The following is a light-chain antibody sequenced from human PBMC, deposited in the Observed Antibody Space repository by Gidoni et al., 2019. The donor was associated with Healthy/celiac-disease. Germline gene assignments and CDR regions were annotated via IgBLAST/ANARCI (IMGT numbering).Light chain of an antibody. CDR3: QQYYSYRWT. CDR1: QGISSY. V-gene: IGKV1-8*01. CDR2: AAS. Sequence: AIRMTQSPSSFSASTGDRVTITCRASQGISSYLAWYQQKPGKAPKLLIYAASTLQSGVPSRFSGSGSGTDFTLTISCLQSEDFATYYCQQYYSYRWTFXQXTKVEIK. J-gene: IGKJ1*01.